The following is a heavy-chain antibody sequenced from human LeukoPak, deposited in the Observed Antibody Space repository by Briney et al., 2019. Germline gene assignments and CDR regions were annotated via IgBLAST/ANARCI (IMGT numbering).Heavy chain of an antibody. Sequence: GGSLRLSCAASGFLFSTYDMHWVRQAPGKGLEWVAIIWYDGTNIKYVDSVKGRFTISRDNSKNTLYLQMNSLRAEDTAVYYCAKDRAQQLVLDFWGQGTLVTVSS. CDR1: GFLFSTYD. CDR2: IWYDGTNI. D-gene: IGHD6-13*01. J-gene: IGHJ4*02. V-gene: IGHV3-33*06. CDR3: AKDRAQQLVLDF.